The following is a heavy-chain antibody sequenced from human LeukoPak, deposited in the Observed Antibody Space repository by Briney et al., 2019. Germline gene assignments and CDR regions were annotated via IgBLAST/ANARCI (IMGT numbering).Heavy chain of an antibody. J-gene: IGHJ3*02. V-gene: IGHV3-30*03. Sequence: GGSLRLSCAASGFSFSSYGMHWVRQAPGKGLEWVAVISYDGSNKYYVDSVKGRFTISRDNSKNTLYLQMNSLTAEDTAVYYCARAHNHDAVDIWGQGTMVTVSS. CDR3: ARAHNHDAVDI. D-gene: IGHD5-24*01. CDR2: ISYDGSNK. CDR1: GFSFSSYG.